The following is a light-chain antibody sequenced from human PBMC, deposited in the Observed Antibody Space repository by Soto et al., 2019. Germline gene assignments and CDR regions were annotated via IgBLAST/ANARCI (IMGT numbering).Light chain of an antibody. Sequence: QSLLTHPPAISGAAGQRGTISCTGSSSNIGAGSDVHWYHQLPGTAPKLLIYGTTNRPSGVPDRFSGSKSGTSASLAIAGLQTEDEGDYYCQTYDSSLSGLYVFGTGTKVTVL. V-gene: IGLV1-40*01. CDR2: GTT. J-gene: IGLJ1*01. CDR3: QTYDSSLSGLYV. CDR1: SSNIGAGSD.